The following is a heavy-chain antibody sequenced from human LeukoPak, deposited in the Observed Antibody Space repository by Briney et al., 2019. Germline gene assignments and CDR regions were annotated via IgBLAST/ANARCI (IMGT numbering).Heavy chain of an antibody. Sequence: ASVKVSCKASGGTFSSYAISWVRQAPGQELEWMGGIIPIFGTANYAQKFHGRVTITADESTSTAYMELSSLRSEDTAVYYCARDGSTFFDYWGQGTLVTVSS. J-gene: IGHJ4*02. CDR1: GGTFSSYA. CDR3: ARDGSTFFDY. D-gene: IGHD6-13*01. CDR2: IIPIFGTA. V-gene: IGHV1-69*01.